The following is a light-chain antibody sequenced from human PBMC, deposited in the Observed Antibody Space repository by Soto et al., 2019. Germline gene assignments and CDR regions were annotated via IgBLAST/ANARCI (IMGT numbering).Light chain of an antibody. CDR3: QQYASSVT. J-gene: IGKJ1*01. Sequence: EILLTQSPDSLSLSPGDRATLSCRASQSFSSTFFAWYQQKPGQAPRLLIYCASSRATGIPDRFSGSGSGTDFTVTSSRLEPEDFAVYYCQQYASSVTFGQGTKVEIK. V-gene: IGKV3-20*01. CDR2: CAS. CDR1: QSFSSTF.